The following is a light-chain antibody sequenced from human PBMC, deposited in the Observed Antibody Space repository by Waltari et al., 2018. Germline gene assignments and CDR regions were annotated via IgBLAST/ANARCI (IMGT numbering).Light chain of an antibody. CDR1: ALANKY. CDR3: YSTDRNSNYGV. V-gene: IGLV3-10*01. CDR2: EDT. J-gene: IGLJ2*01. Sequence: SYEWTQPPSVSVSPGQTARITCSGDALANKYASWYQKKPGQAPVLILYEDTKRPSGMPERFSGPISGTMATLTISGAQVEEEAVYYCYSTDRNSNYGVFGGGTKLTVL.